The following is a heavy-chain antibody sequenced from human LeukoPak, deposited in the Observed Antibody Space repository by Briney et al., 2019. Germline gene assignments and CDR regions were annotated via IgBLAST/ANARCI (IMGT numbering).Heavy chain of an antibody. V-gene: IGHV3-21*01. CDR2: ISSSSSYI. CDR3: ARAVAAAGHFDY. D-gene: IGHD6-13*01. CDR1: GFTFSSYS. Sequence: GGSLRLSCAASGFTFSSYSMNWVRQAPGKGLEWVSSISSSSSYIYYADSVKGRFTISRDNAKNSLYLQMNSLRAEDTAVYYCARAVAAAGHFDYWGQGTLVTVSS. J-gene: IGHJ4*02.